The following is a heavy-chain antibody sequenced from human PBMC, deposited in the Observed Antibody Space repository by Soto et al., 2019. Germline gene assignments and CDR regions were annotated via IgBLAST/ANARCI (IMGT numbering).Heavy chain of an antibody. J-gene: IGHJ4*02. CDR2: ISYVGSNK. D-gene: IGHD3-3*01. Sequence: QVQLVESGGGVVQPGRSLRLSCAPSGFTFSNYAMHWVRQAPGKGLEWVAVISYVGSNKYYADSVKGRFTISRDNSKNTLYLQMNSLRAEDTAVYYCARDKRDLRFLEWSYYFDYWGQGTLVTVSS. V-gene: IGHV3-30-3*01. CDR3: ARDKRDLRFLEWSYYFDY. CDR1: GFTFSNYA.